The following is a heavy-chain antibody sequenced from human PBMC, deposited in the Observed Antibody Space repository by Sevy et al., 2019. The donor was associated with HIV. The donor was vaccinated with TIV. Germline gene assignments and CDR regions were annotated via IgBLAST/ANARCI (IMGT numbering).Heavy chain of an antibody. CDR2: IIAISGTK. CDR1: GGTFSGYS. Sequence: ASVKVSCKTSGGTFSGYSISWLRQAPGQGLEWMGGIIAISGTKNYLQRFQGRITITADVSTRTVYMELRRLRIEDTAIYFCARDRDRGYFDPWGQGTLVTVSS. J-gene: IGHJ5*02. V-gene: IGHV1-69*13. D-gene: IGHD6-13*01. CDR3: ARDRDRGYFDP.